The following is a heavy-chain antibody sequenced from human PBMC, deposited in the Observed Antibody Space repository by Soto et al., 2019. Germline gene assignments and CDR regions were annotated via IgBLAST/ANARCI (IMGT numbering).Heavy chain of an antibody. D-gene: IGHD1-1*01. V-gene: IGHV3-23*01. CDR3: PKLSPNWETGLDP. CDR2: ISGSGGST. Sequence: PGGSLRLSCAASGFTFSSYAMSWVRQAPGKGLEWVSGISGSGGSTYYAESVKGRFTISRDNSKNTLYIQMNSMRAEETAVYYWPKLSPNWETGLDPWGQXTLVTVSS. J-gene: IGHJ5*02. CDR1: GFTFSSYA.